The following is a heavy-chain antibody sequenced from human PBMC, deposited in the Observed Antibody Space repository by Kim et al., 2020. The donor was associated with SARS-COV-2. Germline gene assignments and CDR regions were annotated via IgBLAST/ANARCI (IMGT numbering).Heavy chain of an antibody. J-gene: IGHJ5*02. D-gene: IGHD3-10*01. CDR1: GYSFTSYW. CDR3: ARQSAGAAYGSGSYHDCFDP. CDR2: IDPSDSYT. V-gene: IGHV5-10-1*01. Sequence: GESLKISCKGSGYSFTSYWISWVRQMPGKGLEWMGRIDPSDSYTNYSPSFQGHVTISADKSISTAYLQWSSLKASDTAMYYCARQSAGAAYGSGSYHDCFDPWGQGTLVTVSS.